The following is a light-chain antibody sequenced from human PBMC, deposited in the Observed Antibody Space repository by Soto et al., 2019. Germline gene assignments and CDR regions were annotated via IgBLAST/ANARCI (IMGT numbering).Light chain of an antibody. V-gene: IGKV3-11*01. CDR1: QSVSSY. Sequence: EIVLTQSPATLSLSPGERATLSCRASQSVSSYLAWYQQKPGQAPRLLVYETFTRATGIPARFSGSGSGTDFTLTISSLEPEDFAVYYCQQRSNWPLTFGGVTTVEIK. CDR3: QQRSNWPLT. J-gene: IGKJ4*01. CDR2: ETF.